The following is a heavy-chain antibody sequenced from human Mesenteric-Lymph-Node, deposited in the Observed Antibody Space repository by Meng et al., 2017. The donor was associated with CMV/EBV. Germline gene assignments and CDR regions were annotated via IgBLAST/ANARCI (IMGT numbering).Heavy chain of an antibody. CDR3: AKDPSPNFYPTGYYFDY. CDR2: ISRSGDEI. J-gene: IGHJ4*02. V-gene: IGHV3-9*01. D-gene: IGHD2/OR15-2a*01. CDR1: GFTFDDYV. Sequence: GGSLRLSCVVSGFTFDDYVMHWVRQIPGKGLEWVAGISRSGDEIDYADSVKGRFTISRDNARKSLSLQMDGLTTEDTALYFCAKDPSPNFYPTGYYFDYWGRGTLVTVSS.